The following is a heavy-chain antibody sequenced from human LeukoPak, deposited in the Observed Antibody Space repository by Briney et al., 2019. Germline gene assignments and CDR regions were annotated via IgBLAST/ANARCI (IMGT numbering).Heavy chain of an antibody. Sequence: SVKVSCKASGYTFTSYGISWVRQVPGQGLEWMGGIIHIFGTANYAQKFQGRVTITTDESTSTAYMELSSLRSEDTAVYYCARDGYYDILTGYYPNWFDPWGQGTLVTVSS. CDR2: IIHIFGTA. V-gene: IGHV1-69*05. D-gene: IGHD3-9*01. CDR1: GYTFTSYG. CDR3: ARDGYYDILTGYYPNWFDP. J-gene: IGHJ5*02.